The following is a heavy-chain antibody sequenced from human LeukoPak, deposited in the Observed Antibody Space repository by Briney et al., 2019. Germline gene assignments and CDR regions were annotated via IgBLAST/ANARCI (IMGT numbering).Heavy chain of an antibody. D-gene: IGHD6-13*01. CDR3: ARFLAGYSSSWYAFDI. CDR1: GYSFTSYW. Sequence: GESLKISCKGSGYSFTSYWIGWVRQMPGKGLEWMGIIYPRDSDTRYSPSFQGQVTISADKSISTAYLQWSSLKASDTAMYYCARFLAGYSSSWYAFDIWGQGTMVTVSS. J-gene: IGHJ3*02. CDR2: IYPRDSDT. V-gene: IGHV5-51*01.